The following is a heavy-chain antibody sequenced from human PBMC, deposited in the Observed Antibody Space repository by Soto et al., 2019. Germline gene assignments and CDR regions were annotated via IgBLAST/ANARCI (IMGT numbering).Heavy chain of an antibody. CDR1: GFSFSDYY. D-gene: IGHD3-10*01. CDR3: ARGTYGMDV. J-gene: IGHJ6*02. Sequence: QMQLVQSGGGLVKPGGSLRLSCAASGFSFSDYYMSWIRRAPGKGLEWVSYIGARGSPIYFGDSVKGRFSISRDNTNNSLYLQMNSLRPDDTAVYYCARGTYGMDVWGQGTTVIVSS. CDR2: IGARGSPI. V-gene: IGHV3-11*01.